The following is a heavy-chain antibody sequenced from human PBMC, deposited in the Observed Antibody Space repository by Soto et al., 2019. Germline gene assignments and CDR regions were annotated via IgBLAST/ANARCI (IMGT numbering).Heavy chain of an antibody. CDR1: GGSFSGYY. Sequence: SEPLSLTCAVYGGSFSGYYWSWIRQPPGKGLEWIGEINHSRSTNYNPSLKSRVTISVDTSKNQFSLKLSSVTAADTAVYYCARGPMGWLPKSNWFDPWGQGTLVTVSS. CDR3: ARGPMGWLPKSNWFDP. CDR2: INHSRST. J-gene: IGHJ5*02. D-gene: IGHD6-19*01. V-gene: IGHV4-34*01.